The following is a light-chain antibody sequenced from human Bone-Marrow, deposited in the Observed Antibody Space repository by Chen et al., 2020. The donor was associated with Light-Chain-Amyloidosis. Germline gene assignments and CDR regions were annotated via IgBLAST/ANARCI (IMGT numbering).Light chain of an antibody. J-gene: IGLJ2*01. V-gene: IGLV3-25*03. CDR2: RDT. CDR3: QSAESSGTYEVI. CDR1: ALPTKY. Sequence: SYELTQPPSVSVSTGQTARSTCSGDALPTKYAYWYQQKPGQAPVLVIHRDTERPSGISERFSVSSSGTTATLTISGVQAEDEADYHCQSAESSGTYEVIFGGGSKLTVL.